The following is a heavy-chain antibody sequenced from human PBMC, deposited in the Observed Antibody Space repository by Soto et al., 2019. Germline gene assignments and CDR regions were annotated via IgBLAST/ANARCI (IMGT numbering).Heavy chain of an antibody. CDR1: VYTFTDNY. J-gene: IGHJ4*02. Sequence: GASLKDSSKACVYTFTDNYLHWLRQAPGQELERMGWINPNSGDTNYAQKFQGWLTMTRDTYFSTAYMELSRLRSDATAVYYCEAEGYRRGRLAFCGQGTLVIVSS. V-gene: IGHV1-2*04. CDR2: INPNSGDT. D-gene: IGHD2-15*01. CDR3: EAEGYRRGRLAF.